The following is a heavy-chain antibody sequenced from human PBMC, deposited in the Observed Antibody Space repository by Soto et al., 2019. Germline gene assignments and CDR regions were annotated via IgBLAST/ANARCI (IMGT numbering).Heavy chain of an antibody. J-gene: IGHJ4*02. D-gene: IGHD3-10*01. V-gene: IGHV3-21*01. Sequence: EVQLVESGGGLVKPGGSLRLSCAASGFTFSSYSMNWVRQAPGKGLEWVSSISSSSSYIYYADSVKGRFTISRDNANNSLYLQMNSLRAEDTAVYYCAREKNYYGSGRPYYFDYWGQGTLVTVSS. CDR2: ISSSSSYI. CDR1: GFTFSSYS. CDR3: AREKNYYGSGRPYYFDY.